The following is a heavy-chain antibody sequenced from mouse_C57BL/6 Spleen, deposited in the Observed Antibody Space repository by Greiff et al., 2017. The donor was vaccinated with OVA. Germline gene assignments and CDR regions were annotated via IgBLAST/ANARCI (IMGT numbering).Heavy chain of an antibody. CDR3: ARYGQSLDY. Sequence: QVQLQQSGAELVMPGASVKLSCKASGYTFTSYWMHWVKQRPGQGLEWIGEIDPSDSYTNYNQKFKGKSTLTVDKSSSTAYMQLSSLTSEDSAVYYCARYGQSLDYWGQGTTLTVSS. CDR2: IDPSDSYT. D-gene: IGHD1-1*01. CDR1: GYTFTSYW. V-gene: IGHV1-69*01. J-gene: IGHJ2*01.